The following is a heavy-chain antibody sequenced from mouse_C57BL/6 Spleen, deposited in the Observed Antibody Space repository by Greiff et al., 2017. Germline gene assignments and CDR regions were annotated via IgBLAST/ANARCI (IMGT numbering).Heavy chain of an antibody. D-gene: IGHD1-1*01. J-gene: IGHJ1*03. V-gene: IGHV1-67*01. Sequence: QVQLKESGPELVRPGVSVKISCKGSGYTFTDYAMHWVKQSHAKSLEWIGVISTYYGDASYNQKFKDKATMTVDKSSSTAYMELARLTSEDAAVYYCARWVLRRPYWYFDVWGTGTTVTVSS. CDR3: ARWVLRRPYWYFDV. CDR2: ISTYYGDA. CDR1: GYTFTDYA.